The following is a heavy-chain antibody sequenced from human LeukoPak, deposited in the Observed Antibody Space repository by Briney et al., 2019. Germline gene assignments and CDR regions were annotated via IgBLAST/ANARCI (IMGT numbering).Heavy chain of an antibody. J-gene: IGHJ5*02. V-gene: IGHV1-2*02. D-gene: IGHD4-17*01. CDR2: INPNSGGT. Sequence: GASVRVSCKASGYTFTGYYMHWVRQAPGQGLEWMGWINPNSGGTNYAQKFQGRVTMTRDTSISTASMELSRLRSDDTAVYYCAGVGDYGDWRGLDPWGQGTLVTVSS. CDR1: GYTFTGYY. CDR3: AGVGDYGDWRGLDP.